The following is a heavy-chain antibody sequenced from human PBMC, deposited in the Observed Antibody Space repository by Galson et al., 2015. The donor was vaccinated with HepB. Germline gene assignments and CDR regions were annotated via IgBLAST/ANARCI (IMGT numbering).Heavy chain of an antibody. CDR3: AAPGRSYPYYYYYYGMDV. CDR1: GFTFTSSA. CDR2: IVVGSGNT. V-gene: IGHV1-58*01. Sequence: SVKVSCKASGFTFTSSAVQWVRQARGQRLEWIGWIVVGSGNTNYAQKFQERVTITRDMSTSTAYMELSSLRSEDTAVYYCAAPGRSYPYYYYYYGMDVWGQGTTVTVSS. D-gene: IGHD1-26*01. J-gene: IGHJ6*02.